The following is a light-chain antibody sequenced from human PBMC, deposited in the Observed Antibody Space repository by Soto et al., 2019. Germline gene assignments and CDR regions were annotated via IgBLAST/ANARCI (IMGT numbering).Light chain of an antibody. J-gene: IGLJ1*01. Sequence: QSVLTQPASVSGSPGQSITISCSGTSSDIGSYDHVAWYQQFPGKSPKLIIYAVSDRPSGASDRFSGSKSGISAPLTISALQTEDEADYYYISYPDRQSYLFGTGTKVTVL. CDR1: SSDIGSYDH. V-gene: IGLV2-14*03. CDR3: ISYPDRQSYL. CDR2: AVS.